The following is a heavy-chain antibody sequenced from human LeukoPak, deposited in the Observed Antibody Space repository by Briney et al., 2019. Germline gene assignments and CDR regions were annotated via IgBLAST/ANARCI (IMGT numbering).Heavy chain of an antibody. V-gene: IGHV1-2*02. CDR1: GYTFTDHY. D-gene: IGHD3-22*01. CDR3: ARGPGPADDGGGYCFDY. CDR2: INPDSGGT. J-gene: IGHJ4*02. Sequence: ASVKVSCKASGYTFTDHYMHWVRQAPGQGLEWMGWINPDSGGTNYAQKFQGRVTMTRDTSTSTVYMELRSLRSEDTAVYYCARGPGPADDGGGYCFDYWGQGTLVTVSS.